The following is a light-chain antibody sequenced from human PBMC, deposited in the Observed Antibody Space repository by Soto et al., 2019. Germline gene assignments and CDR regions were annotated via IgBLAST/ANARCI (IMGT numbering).Light chain of an antibody. V-gene: IGLV1-44*01. CDR2: SNN. CDR3: AAWDDSLNGRV. Sequence: QSVLTQPPSASGTPGQRVTISCSGSSSNIGSNTVNWYRQLPGTAPKLLIYSNNQRPSGVPDRFSGSKSGTSASLAISGLQSEDEADYYSAAWDDSLNGRVFGTGTKVTVL. J-gene: IGLJ1*01. CDR1: SSNIGSNT.